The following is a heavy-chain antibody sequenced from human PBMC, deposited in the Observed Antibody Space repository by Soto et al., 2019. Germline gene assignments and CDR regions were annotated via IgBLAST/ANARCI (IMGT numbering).Heavy chain of an antibody. CDR2: MNPNSGNT. CDR3: AREVRTSKIAVAGTLRY. CDR1: GYTFTSYD. Sequence: GASVKVSCKASGYTFTSYDINWVRQATGQGLEWMGWMNPNSGNTGYAQKFQGRVTMTRNTSISTAYMELSSLRSEDTAVYYCAREVRTSKIAVAGTLRYWGQGTLVTVSS. J-gene: IGHJ4*02. D-gene: IGHD6-19*01. V-gene: IGHV1-8*01.